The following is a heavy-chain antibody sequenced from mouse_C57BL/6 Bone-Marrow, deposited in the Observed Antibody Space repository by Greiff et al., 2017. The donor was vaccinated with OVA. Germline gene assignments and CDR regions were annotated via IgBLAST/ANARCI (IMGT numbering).Heavy chain of an antibody. V-gene: IGHV1-50*01. CDR1: GYTFTSYW. J-gene: IGHJ2*01. CDR3: ARDPIYYYGSSYVGTTFDY. D-gene: IGHD1-1*01. CDR2: IDPSDSYT. Sequence: VKLQQPGAELVKPGASVKLSCKASGYTFTSYWMQWVKQRPGQGLEWIGEIDPSDSYTNYNQKFKGQATFTVDTSSSTAYMQLSGLTSEDSAVYYCARDPIYYYGSSYVGTTFDYWGQGTTLTVSS.